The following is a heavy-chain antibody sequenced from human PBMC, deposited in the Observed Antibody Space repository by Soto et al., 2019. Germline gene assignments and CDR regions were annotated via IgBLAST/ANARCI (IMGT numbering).Heavy chain of an antibody. Sequence: AQLVESGGGVVQPGGSLRLSCVASGFSLYSYVIHWVRQTPGKGLQWVAVISIDGTRTYYADSVNGRFTVSRDNSKNTQYLQMYGMTIEDTAIYYCVRDLGSSDLDHWGQGTLVTVSS. CDR3: VRDLGSSDLDH. V-gene: IGHV3-30*17. D-gene: IGHD6-13*01. J-gene: IGHJ4*02. CDR1: GFSLYSYV. CDR2: ISIDGTRT.